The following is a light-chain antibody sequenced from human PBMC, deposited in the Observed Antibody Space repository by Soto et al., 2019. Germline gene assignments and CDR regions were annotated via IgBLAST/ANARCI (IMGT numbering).Light chain of an antibody. J-gene: IGKJ4*01. V-gene: IGKV1-5*03. CDR1: QSIVNS. CDR3: QQYRRYSIT. CDR2: DAS. Sequence: DIRMTQSPSALSASVGDRVTITCRASQSIVNSLAWYQQKPGRAPKFLIYDASTLESGVPSRFSASGSGTEFTLTISSLQPDDFATYYCQQYRRYSITFGGGTKVEMK.